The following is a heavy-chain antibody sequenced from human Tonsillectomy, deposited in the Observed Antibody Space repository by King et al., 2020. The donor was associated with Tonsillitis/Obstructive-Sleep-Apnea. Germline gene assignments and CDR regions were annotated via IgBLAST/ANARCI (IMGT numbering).Heavy chain of an antibody. D-gene: IGHD2-8*01. Sequence: VQLVESGGGLVQPGRSLRLACGGSGFTFGDYAMTWVRQAPGKGLEWVGFIRSKGDGGTTEYAASVKGRFTISRDDSKSIAYLQINSLKTEDTAVYYCTRGRESCTNGVCTLFYYYYIDVWGKGTTVTVSS. CDR1: GFTFGDYA. CDR2: IRSKGDGGTT. V-gene: IGHV3-49*04. J-gene: IGHJ6*03. CDR3: TRGRESCTNGVCTLFYYYYIDV.